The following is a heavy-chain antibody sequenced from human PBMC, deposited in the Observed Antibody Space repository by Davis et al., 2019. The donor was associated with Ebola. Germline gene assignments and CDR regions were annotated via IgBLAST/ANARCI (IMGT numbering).Heavy chain of an antibody. D-gene: IGHD6-19*01. V-gene: IGHV3-23*01. CDR1: GFIFSTYV. CDR2: LGTSADT. Sequence: GGSLRLSCSASGFIFSTYVMSWVRQAPGKGLEWVSTLGTSADTYYADSVKGRFTISRDNSRNTLYLQMTSLRVDDTAVYYCAKGGSGWPSDYSYDTGVWGNGTTVTVSS. CDR3: AKGGSGWPSDYSYDTGV. J-gene: IGHJ6*04.